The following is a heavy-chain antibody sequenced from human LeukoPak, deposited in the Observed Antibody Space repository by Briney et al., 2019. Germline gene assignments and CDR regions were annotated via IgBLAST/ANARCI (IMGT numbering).Heavy chain of an antibody. CDR3: ARLSNLYCINGVCSDY. V-gene: IGHV4-4*07. Sequence: ASETLSLACTVSGGSISSYYWSWIRQPAGKGLEWIGRIYTSGSTNYNPSLKSRVTMSVDTSKNQFSLKLSSVTAADTAVYYCARLSNLYCINGVCSDYWGQGTLVSVSS. CDR1: GGSISSYY. CDR2: IYTSGST. J-gene: IGHJ4*02. D-gene: IGHD2-8*01.